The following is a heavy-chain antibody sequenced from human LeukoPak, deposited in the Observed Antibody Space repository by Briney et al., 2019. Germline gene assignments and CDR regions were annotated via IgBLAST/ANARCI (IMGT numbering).Heavy chain of an antibody. CDR3: ARAPAYYYDSSGYYYYYYYYMDV. V-gene: IGHV3-11*04. D-gene: IGHD3-22*01. CDR2: ISSSGSTI. J-gene: IGHJ6*03. CDR1: GFTVSDNS. Sequence: PGGSLRLSCTVSGFTVSDNSMSWVRQAPGKGLEWVSYISSSGSTIYYADSVKGRFTISRDNAKNSLYLQMNSLRAEDTAVYYCARAPAYYYDSSGYYYYYYYYMDVWGKGTTVTVSS.